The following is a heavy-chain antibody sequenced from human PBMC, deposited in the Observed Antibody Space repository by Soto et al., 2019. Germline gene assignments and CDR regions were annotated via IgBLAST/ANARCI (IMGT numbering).Heavy chain of an antibody. CDR2: VYWDDDK. Sequence: QITLKESGPTLVKPTQTLTLTCSFSGFSLSSNGVGVGWIRQPPGKALECLALVYWDDDKRYSPSLKSRLTITQDTSKNQVVLTMTNMDPVDTATYYCAHNFRSAGSYTGDRFDSWGQGTLVIVSS. V-gene: IGHV2-5*02. J-gene: IGHJ5*01. D-gene: IGHD3-10*01. CDR1: GFSLSSNGVG. CDR3: AHNFRSAGSYTGDRFDS.